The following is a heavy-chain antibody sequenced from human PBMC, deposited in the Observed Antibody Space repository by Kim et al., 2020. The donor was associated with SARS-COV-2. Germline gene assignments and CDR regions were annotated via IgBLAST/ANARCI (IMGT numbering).Heavy chain of an antibody. CDR1: GFTFDDYG. CDR3: ARLRYSSSRYDYFDY. J-gene: IGHJ4*01. CDR2: INWNGGST. V-gene: IGHV3-20*01. D-gene: IGHD6-13*01. Sequence: GGSLRLSCAASGFTFDDYGMSWVRQAPGKGLEWVAGINWNGGSTGYAYSVKGRFTISRDNAENSLYLQMSRLRAEDTAIAECARLRYSSSRYDYFDYGG.